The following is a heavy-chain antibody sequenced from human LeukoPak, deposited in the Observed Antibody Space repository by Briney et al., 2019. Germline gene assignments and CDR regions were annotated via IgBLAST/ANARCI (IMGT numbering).Heavy chain of an antibody. CDR3: ARDQEIAAAGTRWFDP. CDR1: GGPFSGYY. V-gene: IGHV4-34*01. D-gene: IGHD6-13*01. J-gene: IGHJ5*02. Sequence: PSETLSLTCAVYGGPFSGYYWSWIRQPPGKGLEWIGEINHSGSTNYNPSLKSRVTISVDTSKNQFSLKLSSVTAADTAVYYCARDQEIAAAGTRWFDPWGQGTLVTVSS. CDR2: INHSGST.